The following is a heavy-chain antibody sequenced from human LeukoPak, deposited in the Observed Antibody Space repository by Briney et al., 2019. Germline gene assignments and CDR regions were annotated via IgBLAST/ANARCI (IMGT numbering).Heavy chain of an antibody. CDR2: INSDGSST. D-gene: IGHD5-18*01. Sequence: GGSLRLSCAASGFTFSSYWMHWVRQAPGKGLVWVSRINSDGSSTSYADSVKGRFTISRDNAKNTLYLQVNSLRAEDKAVYYCARDTAMANYFDYWGQGTLVTVSS. CDR1: GFTFSSYW. V-gene: IGHV3-74*01. J-gene: IGHJ4*02. CDR3: ARDTAMANYFDY.